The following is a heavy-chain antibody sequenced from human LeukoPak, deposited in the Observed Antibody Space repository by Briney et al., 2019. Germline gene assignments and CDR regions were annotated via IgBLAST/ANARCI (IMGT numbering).Heavy chain of an antibody. CDR3: AKDLDYGDYSFDY. Sequence: GGSLRLSCAASGFTFSSYAMSWVRQAPGKGLEWVSAISGSGGSTYYADPVKGRFTISRDNSKNTLYLQMNSLRAEDTAVYYCAKDLDYGDYSFDYWGQGTLVTVSS. J-gene: IGHJ4*02. CDR2: ISGSGGST. V-gene: IGHV3-23*01. CDR1: GFTFSSYA. D-gene: IGHD4-17*01.